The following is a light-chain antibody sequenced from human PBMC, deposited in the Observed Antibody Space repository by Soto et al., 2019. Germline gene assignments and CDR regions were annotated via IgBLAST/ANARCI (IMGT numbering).Light chain of an antibody. CDR1: QSVNSN. J-gene: IGKJ1*01. V-gene: IGKV3-15*01. Sequence: EIVMTQSPATVSVSPGERATLSCRASQSVNSNLVWYQHKPGQAPRLLIYGASTRATGIPARFSGSGSGTDFTLTISSLQPEDFALYYCQQYNNWLWTFGQGTRVEIK. CDR2: GAS. CDR3: QQYNNWLWT.